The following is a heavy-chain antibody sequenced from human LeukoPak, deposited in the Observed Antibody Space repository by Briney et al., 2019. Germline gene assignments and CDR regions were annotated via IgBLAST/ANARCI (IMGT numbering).Heavy chain of an antibody. CDR2: INPNSGGT. V-gene: IGHV1-2*02. CDR3: ARPRAIRYFDWLADFDY. Sequence: ASVKVSCKASGYTFTSYAMNWVRQAPGQGLEWMGWINPNSGGTNYAQKFQGRVTMTRDTSISTAYMELSRLRSDDTAVYYCARPRAIRYFDWLADFDYWGQGTLVTVSS. CDR1: GYTFTSYA. D-gene: IGHD3-9*01. J-gene: IGHJ4*02.